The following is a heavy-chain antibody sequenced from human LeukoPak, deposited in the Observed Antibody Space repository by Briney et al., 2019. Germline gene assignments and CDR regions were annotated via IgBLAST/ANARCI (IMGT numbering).Heavy chain of an antibody. V-gene: IGHV1-2*02. CDR1: GYTFTGYY. J-gene: IGHJ6*03. CDR3: ARVPYYYDSSGYFAGVGYMDV. CDR2: INPNSGGT. Sequence: ASVKVSCKASGYTFTGYYMHWVRQASGQGLEWMGWINPNSGGTNYAQKFQGRVTMTRDTSISTAYMELSRLRSDDTAVYYCARVPYYYDSSGYFAGVGYMDVWGKGTTVTVSS. D-gene: IGHD3-22*01.